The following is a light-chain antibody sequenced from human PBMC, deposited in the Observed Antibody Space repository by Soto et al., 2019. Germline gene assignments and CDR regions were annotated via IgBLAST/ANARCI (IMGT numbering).Light chain of an antibody. Sequence: EIVMTQSPATLSLSPGERAALSCRASQSVSSSYLAWYQQKPGQAPRLLIYGASGRATGIPDRFSGSGSGTDFTLTISRLETEDFAVYYCQQYDSSPKTFGQGTKVDI. CDR2: GAS. CDR1: QSVSSSY. J-gene: IGKJ1*01. CDR3: QQYDSSPKT. V-gene: IGKV3-20*01.